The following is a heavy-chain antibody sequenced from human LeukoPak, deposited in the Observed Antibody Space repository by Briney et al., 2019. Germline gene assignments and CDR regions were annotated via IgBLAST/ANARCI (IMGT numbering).Heavy chain of an antibody. Sequence: GSLRLSCAASGFTFSSYAMSWIRQPPGKGLEWIGEINHSGSTNYNPSLKSRVTISVDTSKNQFSLKLSSVTAADTAVYYCARVRCSGGSCYSWGAVAGTLNYYYYYYMDVWGKGTTVTVSS. J-gene: IGHJ6*03. CDR3: ARVRCSGGSCYSWGAVAGTLNYYYYYYMDV. V-gene: IGHV4-34*01. D-gene: IGHD2-15*01. CDR1: GFTFSSYA. CDR2: INHSGST.